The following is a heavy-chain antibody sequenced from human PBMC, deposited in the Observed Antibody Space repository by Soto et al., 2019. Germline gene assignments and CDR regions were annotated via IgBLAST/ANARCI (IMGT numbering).Heavy chain of an antibody. Sequence: TLSLTCTVSGDSMTSGDYSWSWIRQPPGKGLEWLGYIYRTGNTHYSPSLKSRVSISQDRSKNQFSLELTSVTAADTAVYYCARGDYQYSIDYWGQGTLVTVSS. CDR2: IYRTGNT. V-gene: IGHV4-30-2*01. D-gene: IGHD2-2*01. CDR3: ARGDYQYSIDY. J-gene: IGHJ4*02. CDR1: GDSMTSGDYS.